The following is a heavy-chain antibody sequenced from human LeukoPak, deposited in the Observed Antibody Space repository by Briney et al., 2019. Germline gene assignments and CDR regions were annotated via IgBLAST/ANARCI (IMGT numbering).Heavy chain of an antibody. V-gene: IGHV3-23*01. CDR2: ISGSGGST. CDR1: GFTFSSYA. J-gene: IGHJ6*02. CDR3: APLGSYGMDV. Sequence: GGPLGLSCAASGFTFSSYAMSWVRQAPGKGLEWVSAISGSGGSTYYADSVKGRFTISRDNSKNTLYLQMNSLRAEDTAVYYCAPLGSYGMDVWGQGTTVTVSS. D-gene: IGHD2-15*01.